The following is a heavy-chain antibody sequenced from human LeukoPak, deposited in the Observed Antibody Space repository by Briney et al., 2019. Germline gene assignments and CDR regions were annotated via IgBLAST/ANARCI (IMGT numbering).Heavy chain of an antibody. CDR2: ISSSSSTI. Sequence: GGSLRLSCAASGFNFNNYGMHWVRQAPGKGLEWVSYISSSSSTIYYADSVKGRFTISRDNAKNSLYLQMNSLRAEDTAVYYCARHGSGLNDYWGQGTLVTVSS. D-gene: IGHD6-19*01. CDR1: GFNFNNYG. CDR3: ARHGSGLNDY. J-gene: IGHJ4*02. V-gene: IGHV3-48*01.